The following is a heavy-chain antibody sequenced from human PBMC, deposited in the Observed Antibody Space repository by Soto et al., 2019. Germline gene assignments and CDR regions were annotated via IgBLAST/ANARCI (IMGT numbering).Heavy chain of an antibody. J-gene: IGHJ3*02. Sequence: GASVKVSCKASGYTFTSYGLSWGRQAPGQGLEWMGWVSAYNGKTNYAQKLQGRVTMTTDTSTSTAYMELRSLRSDDTAVYYCARDREEEWWDGDAFDIWGQGTTVTVSS. CDR1: GYTFTSYG. V-gene: IGHV1-18*01. CDR2: VSAYNGKT. CDR3: ARDREEEWWDGDAFDI. D-gene: IGHD2-15*01.